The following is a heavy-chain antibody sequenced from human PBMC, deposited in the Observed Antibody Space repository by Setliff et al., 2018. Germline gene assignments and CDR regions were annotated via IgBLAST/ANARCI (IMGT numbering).Heavy chain of an antibody. J-gene: IGHJ3*02. D-gene: IGHD3-3*01. Sequence: ASVKVSCKTSGYTFTSYDINWVRQATGQGLEWMGWMNPNSGNTGYAQKFQDRVTMTIDTSTSTAYMELRSLRSDDTAVYYCATKRLYYNFWSGYSSADAFDIWGQGTMVTVSS. CDR3: ATKRLYYNFWSGYSSADAFDI. CDR1: GYTFTSYD. V-gene: IGHV1-8*01. CDR2: MNPNSGNT.